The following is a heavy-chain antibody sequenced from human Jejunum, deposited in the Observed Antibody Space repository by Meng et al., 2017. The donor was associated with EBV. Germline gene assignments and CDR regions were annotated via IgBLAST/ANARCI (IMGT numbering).Heavy chain of an antibody. CDR1: GDSISGGGFS. Sequence: QLQRQESGSGLVTPSQNLSLTCTVSGDSISGGGFSWNWIRQSPGKGLEWIGFIYHTGGTYSNPSLRRRVTISVDTSKNQFSLNLTSVTAADTAVYYCARARGGHTSGGYFESWGQGTLVTVSS. V-gene: IGHV4-30-2*06. CDR3: ARARGGHTSGGYFES. J-gene: IGHJ4*02. CDR2: IYHTGGT. D-gene: IGHD2-15*01.